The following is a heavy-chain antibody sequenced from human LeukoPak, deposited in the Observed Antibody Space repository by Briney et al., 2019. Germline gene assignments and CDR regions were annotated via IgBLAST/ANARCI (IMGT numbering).Heavy chain of an antibody. V-gene: IGHV3-64*01. Sequence: GGSLRLSCAASGFTFSSYAMHWVRQAPGKGLEYVSAISSNGGSTYYANSVKGRFTISRDNSKNTLYLQMNSLRAEDTAVYYCAKDDGSSGWFYFDYWGQGTLVTVSS. CDR2: ISSNGGST. CDR3: AKDDGSSGWFYFDY. D-gene: IGHD6-19*01. J-gene: IGHJ4*02. CDR1: GFTFSSYA.